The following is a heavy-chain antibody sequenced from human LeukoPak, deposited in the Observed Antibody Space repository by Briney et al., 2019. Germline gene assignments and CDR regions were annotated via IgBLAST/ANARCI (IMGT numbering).Heavy chain of an antibody. CDR1: GGSISSSRYY. V-gene: IGHV4-61*05. D-gene: IGHD3-3*02. CDR2: IYYSGST. J-gene: IGHJ6*03. CDR3: ARAFYPGYYSYMAV. Sequence: TSSETLSLTCTVSGGSISSSRYYWGWIRQPPGKGLEWIGYIYYSGSTNYNPSLKSRVTISVDTSKNQFSLKLSSVTAADTAVYYCARAFYPGYYSYMAVWGKGTTVTVSS.